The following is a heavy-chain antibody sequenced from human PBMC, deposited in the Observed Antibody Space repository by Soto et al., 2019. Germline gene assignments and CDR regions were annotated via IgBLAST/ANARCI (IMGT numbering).Heavy chain of an antibody. CDR3: AKDPAYGSGSYPHYY. CDR1: GFTFSSYA. CDR2: ISGSGGST. V-gene: IGHV3-23*01. D-gene: IGHD3-10*01. Sequence: GGSLRLSCAASGFTFSSYAMSWVRQAPGKGLEWVSAISGSGGSTYYADSVKGRFTISRDNSKNTLYLQMNSLRAEDTAVYYCAKDPAYGSGSYPHYYWGQGTLVTVSS. J-gene: IGHJ4*02.